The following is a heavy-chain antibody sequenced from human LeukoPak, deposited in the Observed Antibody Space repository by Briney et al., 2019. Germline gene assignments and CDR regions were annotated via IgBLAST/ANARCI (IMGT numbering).Heavy chain of an antibody. CDR2: ISSNSRDI. CDR1: GFTFNTYS. Sequence: GGSLRLSCAASGFTFNTYSMNWVRQAPGKGLEWVSSISSNSRDIYYADSVKGRFTISGDNAKNSLHLQMNSLRAEDTAVYFCARDDRDISSYRFDYWGHGILVTVSS. CDR3: ARDDRDISSYRFDY. D-gene: IGHD6-6*01. V-gene: IGHV3-21*01. J-gene: IGHJ4*01.